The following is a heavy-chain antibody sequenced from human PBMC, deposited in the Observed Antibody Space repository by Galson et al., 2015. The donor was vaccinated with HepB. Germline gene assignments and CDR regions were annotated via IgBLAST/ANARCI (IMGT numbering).Heavy chain of an antibody. CDR2: IFYDGSNE. D-gene: IGHD1-26*01. V-gene: IGHV3-33*08. Sequence: SLRLSCAASGFTFSGYGMHWVRQAPGKGLEWVAVIFYDGSNEEYGDSVKGRFTISRDYSKNTLYLQMNSPRPEDTAVYYCARGGQYSGSRYGMDVWGRGTKVTVSS. J-gene: IGHJ6*02. CDR3: ARGGQYSGSRYGMDV. CDR1: GFTFSGYG.